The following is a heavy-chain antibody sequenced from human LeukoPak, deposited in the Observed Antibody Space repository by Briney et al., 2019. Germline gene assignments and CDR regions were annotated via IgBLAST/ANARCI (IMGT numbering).Heavy chain of an antibody. CDR3: ARTLVNCSGGRCYTDAFDI. CDR1: GFTFDDYA. Sequence: PGGSLRLSCGASGFTFDDYAMHWVRQGPGKGLEWVSGIYSGGSTYYADSVKGRFTISRDNSKNTLYLQMNSLRAEDTAVYYCARTLVNCSGGRCYTDAFDIWGQGTMITVSS. CDR2: IYSGGST. J-gene: IGHJ3*02. V-gene: IGHV3-53*01. D-gene: IGHD2-15*01.